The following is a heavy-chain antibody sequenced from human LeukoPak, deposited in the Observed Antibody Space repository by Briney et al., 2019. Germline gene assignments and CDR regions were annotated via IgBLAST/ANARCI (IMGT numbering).Heavy chain of an antibody. CDR2: INPNSGGT. V-gene: IGHV1-2*02. CDR3: ARSVVVVVAATPVSYFQH. J-gene: IGHJ1*01. CDR1: GYTFTGYY. D-gene: IGHD2-15*01. Sequence: GASVKVSCKASGYTFTGYYMHWVRQAPGQGLEWMGWINPNSGGTNYAQKFQGRVTMTRDTSISTAYMELSRLRSDDTAVYYCARSVVVVVAATPVSYFQHWGQGTLVTVSS.